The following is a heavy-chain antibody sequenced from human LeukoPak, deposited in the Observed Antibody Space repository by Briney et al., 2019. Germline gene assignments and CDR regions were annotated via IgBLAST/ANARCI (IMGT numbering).Heavy chain of an antibody. CDR1: GFTFTDYT. CDR3: VKEGYGYKYRLRE. V-gene: IGHV3-43*01. D-gene: IGHD5-18*01. Sequence: GGSLRLSCAASGFTFTDYTMHWDRQGPGKGLEWVSLIGWDGGTTSYADSVKGRFTISRDNSKNSVFLQMNSLRSEHTALYYCVKEGYGYKYRLREWGQGTLVTVSS. CDR2: IGWDGGTT. J-gene: IGHJ4*02.